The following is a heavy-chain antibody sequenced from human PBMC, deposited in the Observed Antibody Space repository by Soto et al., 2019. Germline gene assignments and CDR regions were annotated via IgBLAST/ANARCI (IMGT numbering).Heavy chain of an antibody. CDR3: ARDTTRAMVRIYYGMDV. CDR1: GFIFSTYG. D-gene: IGHD3-10*01. Sequence: QVQLVESGGGVVQPGRSLRLSCAASGFIFSTYGMHWVRQAPGKGLEWVAVIWYDGSNKYYADSVKGRFTISRDNSKNTRYLQMNRLRAEATAVYYCARDTTRAMVRIYYGMDVWGQGATVTVSS. J-gene: IGHJ6*02. CDR2: IWYDGSNK. V-gene: IGHV3-33*01.